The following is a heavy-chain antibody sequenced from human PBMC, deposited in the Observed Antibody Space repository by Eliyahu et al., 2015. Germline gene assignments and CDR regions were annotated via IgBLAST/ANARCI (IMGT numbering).Heavy chain of an antibody. CDR1: GLSFGDYA. V-gene: IGHV3-23*01. D-gene: IGHD6-13*01. Sequence: EVQMLESGGGLVQPGGSLRLXCPASGLSFGDYAMSWVRQAPGKGLGWVSAISASGGTTYYAESVKGRFIISRDNSRNTMYFQMSNLRAEDTAIYYCAKNSVSTSWYYFDSWGQGTLVTVSS. CDR2: ISASGGTT. J-gene: IGHJ4*02. CDR3: AKNSVSTSWYYFDS.